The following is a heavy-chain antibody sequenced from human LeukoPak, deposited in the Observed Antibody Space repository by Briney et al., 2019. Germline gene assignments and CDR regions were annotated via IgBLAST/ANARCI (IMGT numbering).Heavy chain of an antibody. CDR2: IYYSGST. V-gene: IGHV4-39*01. CDR1: GGSISSSSYY. CDR3: ASGYSGMYYYYYGMDV. Sequence: PSETLSLTCTVSGGSISSSSYYWGWIRQPPGKGLEWIGSIYYSGSTYYNPSLKSRVTISVDTSKNQFSLKLSSVTAADTAVYYCASGYSGMYYYYYGMDVWGQGTTVTVSS. J-gene: IGHJ6*02. D-gene: IGHD5-12*01.